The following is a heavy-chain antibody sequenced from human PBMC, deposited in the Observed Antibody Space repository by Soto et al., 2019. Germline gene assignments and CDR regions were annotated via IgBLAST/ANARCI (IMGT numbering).Heavy chain of an antibody. D-gene: IGHD3-16*01. CDR2: INPSSGST. J-gene: IGHJ4*02. CDR3: AREMYTTRGSPFDY. V-gene: IGHV1-46*01. CDR1: GYPFTSYY. Sequence: ASVKVSCKASGYPFTSYYVHWVRQAPGQGLEWMGFINPSSGSTSYAQKFQGRVTMTRVTSTSTVYMEVSSLRSEDTAVYYCAREMYTTRGSPFDYWGQRTLVTVSS.